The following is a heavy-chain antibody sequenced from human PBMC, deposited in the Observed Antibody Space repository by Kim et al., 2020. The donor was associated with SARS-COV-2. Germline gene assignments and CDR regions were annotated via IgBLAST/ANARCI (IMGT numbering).Heavy chain of an antibody. D-gene: IGHD2-2*01. CDR2: IYYSGST. V-gene: IGHV4-31*03. Sequence: SETLSLTCTVSGGSISSGGYYWSWIRPHPGMGLEWIGYIYYSGSTYYNPSLKSRVTISVDTSKNQFFLKLSFVTAADTAVYYCARVGVVVPTAIDYWGQGTLVTVSS. CDR1: GGSISSGGYY. J-gene: IGHJ4*02. CDR3: ARVGVVVPTAIDY.